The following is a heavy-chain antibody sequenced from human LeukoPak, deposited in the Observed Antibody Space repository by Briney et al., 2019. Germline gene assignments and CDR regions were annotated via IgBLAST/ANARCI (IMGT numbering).Heavy chain of an antibody. CDR2: INPNSGGT. J-gene: IGHJ4*02. CDR3: ARDSGSYSGEDY. V-gene: IGHV1-2*02. Sequence: ASVKVSCKASGYTFTGYYMHWVRQAPGQGLERMGWINPNSGGTNYAQKFQGRVTMTRDTSISTAYMELSRLRSDDTAVYYCARDSGSYSGEDYWGQGTLVTVSS. CDR1: GYTFTGYY. D-gene: IGHD1-26*01.